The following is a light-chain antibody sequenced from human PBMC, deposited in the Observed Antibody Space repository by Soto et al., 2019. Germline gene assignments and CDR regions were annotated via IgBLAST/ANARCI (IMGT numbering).Light chain of an antibody. CDR2: AAS. Sequence: DIRLTQSPSFLSASVGDRVTITCRASQGISSYLAWYQQKPGKAPKLLIYAASTLQSGVPSRFSGSGSGTEFTLTISSLQPEDFATYYCQHPWAFGQGTKVEIK. V-gene: IGKV1-9*01. J-gene: IGKJ1*01. CDR1: QGISSY. CDR3: QHPWA.